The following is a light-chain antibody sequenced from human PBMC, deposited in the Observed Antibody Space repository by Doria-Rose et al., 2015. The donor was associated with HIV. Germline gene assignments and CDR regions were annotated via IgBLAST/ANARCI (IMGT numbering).Light chain of an antibody. CDR2: DGS. Sequence: TQSPGTLSLSPGERATLSCRASQSFSSTYLAWYQQHPGQSPSRLIYDGSTRATGIPGRFSASGSGTDFTRTSNRLEPEEFALYYWHQYGTSWTFGQGSKVEI. CDR3: HQYGTSWT. V-gene: IGKV3-20*01. CDR1: QSFSSTY. J-gene: IGKJ1*01.